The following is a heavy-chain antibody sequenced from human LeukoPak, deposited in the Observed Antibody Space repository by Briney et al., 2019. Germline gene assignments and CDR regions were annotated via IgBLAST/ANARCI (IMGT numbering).Heavy chain of an antibody. D-gene: IGHD2-15*01. CDR1: GFTFRTYS. Sequence: GGSLRLSCAASGFTFRTYSMNGVRQAPGKGVECVSSISSGSNYIFYADSVKGRFTISRDNAKNSLYLQMNSPRAEDTAVYYCARSKGPYSYYGMDVWGQGTTVTVSS. V-gene: IGHV3-21*01. J-gene: IGHJ6*02. CDR3: ARSKGPYSYYGMDV. CDR2: ISSGSNYI.